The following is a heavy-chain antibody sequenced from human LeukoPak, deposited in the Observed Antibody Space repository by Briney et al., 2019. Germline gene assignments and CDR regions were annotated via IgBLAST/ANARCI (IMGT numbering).Heavy chain of an antibody. CDR3: AKGPYSGFS. V-gene: IGHV3-23*01. J-gene: IGHJ5*02. CDR1: GFSFNNFA. CDR2: ISGGGGST. Sequence: GGSLRLSCAASGFSFNNFAMSWVRQAPGRGLEWVSTISGGGGSTYSADSVKGRFTISRDNSKNTLYLQMNSLRAEDTAVYYCAKGPYSGFSWGQGTLVTVSS. D-gene: IGHD1-26*01.